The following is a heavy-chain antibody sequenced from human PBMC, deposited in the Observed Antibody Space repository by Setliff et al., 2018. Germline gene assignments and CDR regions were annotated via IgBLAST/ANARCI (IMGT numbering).Heavy chain of an antibody. CDR2: IKQDESEK. CDR3: ARMSGFLYMDV. CDR1: GFTFTNYW. J-gene: IGHJ6*03. Sequence: GGSLRLSCAASGFTFTNYWINWVRQAPGKGLEWAANIKQDESEKHYVGSVKGRFTISRDNARNSLYLQMNSLRADDTAVYYCARMSGFLYMDVWGKGTTVTVSS. D-gene: IGHD6-25*01. V-gene: IGHV3-7*03.